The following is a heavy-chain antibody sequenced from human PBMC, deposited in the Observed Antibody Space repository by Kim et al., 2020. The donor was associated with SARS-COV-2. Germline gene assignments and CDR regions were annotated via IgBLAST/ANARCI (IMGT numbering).Heavy chain of an antibody. CDR2: IIPILGIA. V-gene: IGHV1-69*04. J-gene: IGHJ6*02. D-gene: IGHD4-17*01. Sequence: SVKVSCKASGGTFSSYAISWVRQAPGQGLEWMGRIIPILGIANYAQKFQGRVTITADKSTSTAYMELSSLRSEDTAVYYCARAPGPLNNYGDSRPSYYGMDVWGQGTTVTVSS. CDR3: ARAPGPLNNYGDSRPSYYGMDV. CDR1: GGTFSSYA.